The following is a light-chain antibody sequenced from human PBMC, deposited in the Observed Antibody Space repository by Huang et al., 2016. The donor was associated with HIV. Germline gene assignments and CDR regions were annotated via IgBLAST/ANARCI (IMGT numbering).Light chain of an antibody. CDR3: QQSYRIPRT. J-gene: IGKJ2*01. V-gene: IGKV1-39*01. Sequence: DIQMTQSPSSLSASVGDRVIITCRASQTINRYLNWYQQMAGKAPKLLIHSPSSLQSGVSSRFSGSGSGTHFTLTIGSLQPEDAAVYYCQQSYRIPRTFGQGT. CDR2: SPS. CDR1: QTINRY.